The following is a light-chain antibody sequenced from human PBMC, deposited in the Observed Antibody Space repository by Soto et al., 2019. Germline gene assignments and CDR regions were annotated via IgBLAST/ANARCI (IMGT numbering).Light chain of an antibody. V-gene: IGKV1-5*03. CDR2: KAS. CDR1: QTISRW. J-gene: IGKJ3*01. CDR3: QHYNSYPVA. Sequence: DIRMTQYPSTLSASGGDRVTITCWASQTISRWLAWYQQKPGKAPKLLIYKASTLENGVPSRLGASGYGTELTITISSMQTDDFETYYCQHYNSYPVAFGPGTKVDIK.